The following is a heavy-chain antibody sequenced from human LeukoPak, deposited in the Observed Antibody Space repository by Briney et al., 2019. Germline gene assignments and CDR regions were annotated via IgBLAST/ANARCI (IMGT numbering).Heavy chain of an antibody. V-gene: IGHV4-59*01. D-gene: IGHD3-9*01. J-gene: IGHJ4*02. CDR3: ARGIDYDILTPFDY. Sequence: SETLSLTCTVSGGSISSYYWSWIRQPPGKGLEWIGYIYYSGSTNYNPSLKSRVTISVDTSKNQFSLKLSSVTAADTAVYCCARGIDYDILTPFDYWGQGTLVTVSS. CDR1: GGSISSYY. CDR2: IYYSGST.